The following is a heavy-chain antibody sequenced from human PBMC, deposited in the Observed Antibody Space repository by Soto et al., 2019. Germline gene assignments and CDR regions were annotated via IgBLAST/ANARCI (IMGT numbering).Heavy chain of an antibody. Sequence: PGGSLRLSCTAPRFTFGSYWMHWVRQAPGKGLVWVSDINVDVTETWYADSVKGRFTISRDNDKKTLYLHMTGLRVDDTGVYYCARDKEVILTNYGMDVWGRGTTAPVSS. CDR3: ARDKEVILTNYGMDV. V-gene: IGHV3-74*01. CDR1: RFTFGSYW. J-gene: IGHJ6*02. CDR2: INVDVTET.